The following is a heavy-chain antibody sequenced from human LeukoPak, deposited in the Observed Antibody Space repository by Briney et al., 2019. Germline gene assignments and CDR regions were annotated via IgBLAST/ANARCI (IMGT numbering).Heavy chain of an antibody. D-gene: IGHD5-12*01. V-gene: IGHV3-48*01. CDR2: ISSSSSTI. J-gene: IGHJ6*02. CDR3: AKVNEDIVATITLYYYYGMDV. Sequence: PGGSLRLSCVASGFTFSSYSMNWVRQAPGKGLEWVSYISSSSSTIYYADSVKGRFTISRDNSKNTLYLQMNSLRAEDTAVYYCAKVNEDIVATITLYYYYGMDVWGQGTTVTVSS. CDR1: GFTFSSYS.